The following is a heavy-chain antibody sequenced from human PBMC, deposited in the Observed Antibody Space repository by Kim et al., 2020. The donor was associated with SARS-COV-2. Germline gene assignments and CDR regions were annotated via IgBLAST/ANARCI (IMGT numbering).Heavy chain of an antibody. D-gene: IGHD6-19*01. V-gene: IGHV1-18*01. CDR3: ARRGGYSSGHFDY. J-gene: IGHJ4*02. Sequence: YAQKLQGRVTMTTDTSTSTAYMELRSLRSDDTAVYYCARRGGYSSGHFDYWGQGTLVTVSS.